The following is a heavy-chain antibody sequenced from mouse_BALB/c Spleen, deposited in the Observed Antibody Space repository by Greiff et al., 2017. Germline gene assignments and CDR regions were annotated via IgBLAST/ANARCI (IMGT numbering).Heavy chain of an antibody. D-gene: IGHD2-1*01. Sequence: EGQRVESGPSLVKPSQTLSLTCSVTGDSITSGYWNWIRKFPGNKLEYMGYISYSGSTYYNPSLKSRISITRDTSKNQYYLQLNSVTTEDTATYYCARCYYGNPAWFAYWGQGTLVTVSA. J-gene: IGHJ3*01. V-gene: IGHV3-8*02. CDR1: GDSITSGY. CDR3: ARCYYGNPAWFAY. CDR2: ISYSGST.